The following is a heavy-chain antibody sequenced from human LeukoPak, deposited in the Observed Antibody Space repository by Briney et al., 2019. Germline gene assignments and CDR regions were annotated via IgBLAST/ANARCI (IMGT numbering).Heavy chain of an antibody. V-gene: IGHV1-69*05. D-gene: IGHD5-24*01. J-gene: IGHJ4*02. CDR2: IIPIFGTA. CDR1: GGTFSSYA. CDR3: ARDRMGTKSFDY. Sequence: SVKVSCKASGGTFSSYAISWVRQAPGQGLEWMGGIIPIFGTANYAQKFQGRVTITTDESTSTAYMELSSLRSEDTAVYYCARDRMGTKSFDYWGQGTLVTVSS.